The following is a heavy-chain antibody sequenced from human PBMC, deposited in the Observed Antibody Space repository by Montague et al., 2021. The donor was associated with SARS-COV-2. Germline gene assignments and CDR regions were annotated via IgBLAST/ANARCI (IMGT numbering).Heavy chain of an antibody. Sequence: QSGAEVKKPGESLRISCKGSGYSFTSYWISWVRQMPGKGLEWMGRIDPSDSYTNYSPSFQGHVTISAVKSISTAYLQWSSLKASDTAMYYCARLLGGSYLYWYFDLWGRGTLVTVSS. V-gene: IGHV5-10-1*01. CDR1: GYSFTSYW. CDR3: ARLLGGSYLYWYFDL. CDR2: IDPSDSYT. D-gene: IGHD1-26*01. J-gene: IGHJ2*01.